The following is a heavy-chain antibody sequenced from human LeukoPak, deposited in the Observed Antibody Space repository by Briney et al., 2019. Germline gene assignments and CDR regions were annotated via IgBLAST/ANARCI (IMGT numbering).Heavy chain of an antibody. CDR2: IWFDGSKK. Sequence: GGSLRLSCAASGFTVSSNYMSWVRQAPGKGLEWVALIWFDGSKKYYADSVKGRFTISRDNSKNTLYLGMNSLRAEDTAVYYCARGTGYNPYFDYWGQGTLVTVSS. D-gene: IGHD5-24*01. J-gene: IGHJ4*02. CDR1: GFTVSSNY. CDR3: ARGTGYNPYFDY. V-gene: IGHV3-33*08.